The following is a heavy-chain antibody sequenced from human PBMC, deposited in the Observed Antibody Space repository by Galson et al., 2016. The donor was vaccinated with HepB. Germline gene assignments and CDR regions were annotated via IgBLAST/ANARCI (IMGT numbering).Heavy chain of an antibody. V-gene: IGHV3-30-3*01. CDR2: ISNDGNIK. J-gene: IGHJ4*02. Sequence: SLRLSCAASGFTFSSYAMYWVRQAPGKGLGWLAVISNDGNIKYYAGSVKGRFTISRDNSKNTLFLHMNSLRTEDTALYYCARPFFGSYEFRSLDLYWGQGALVTVSS. CDR1: GFTFSSYA. D-gene: IGHD1-26*01. CDR3: ARPFFGSYEFRSLDLY.